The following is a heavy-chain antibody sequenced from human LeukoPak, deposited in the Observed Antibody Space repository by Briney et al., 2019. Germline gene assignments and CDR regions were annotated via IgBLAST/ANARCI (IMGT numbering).Heavy chain of an antibody. D-gene: IGHD3-3*01. CDR1: GYTFTGYY. CDR3: ARGYYDFWSGSDPNFDY. V-gene: IGHV1-2*02. J-gene: IGHJ4*02. Sequence: ASVKVSCKASGYTFTGYYMHWVRQAPGQGLEWTGWINPNSGGTNYAQKFQGRVTMTRDTSISTAYMELSRLRSDDTAVYYCARGYYDFWSGSDPNFDYWGQGTLVTVSS. CDR2: INPNSGGT.